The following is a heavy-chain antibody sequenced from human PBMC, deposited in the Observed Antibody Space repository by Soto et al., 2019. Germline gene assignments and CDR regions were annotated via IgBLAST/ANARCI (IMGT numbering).Heavy chain of an antibody. J-gene: IGHJ6*02. CDR2: IFPSDSDT. V-gene: IGHV5-51*01. CDR3: ARLGSGLDV. Sequence: PGESLKISFLVSGYSFTNSWIALMRQVPGKGLEWMGIIFPSDSDTKYSPSFQGQIIISADKSLSTAYLRWSSLKASDTAMYYCARLGSGLDVWGQGTTVTVSS. CDR1: GYSFTNSW. D-gene: IGHD3-10*01.